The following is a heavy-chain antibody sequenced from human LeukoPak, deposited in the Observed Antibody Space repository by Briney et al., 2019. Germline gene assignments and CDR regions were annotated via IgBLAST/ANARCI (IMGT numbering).Heavy chain of an antibody. V-gene: IGHV3-30-3*01. CDR2: ISSDGSNK. CDR1: GFTFSSYA. D-gene: IGHD3-9*01. J-gene: IGHJ4*02. CDR3: ARVATRYFDWLLNY. Sequence: GGSLRLSCAASGFTFSSYAMHWVRQAPGKGLEWVAVISSDGSNKYYADSVKGRFTISRDNSKNTLYLQMNSLRAEDTAVYYCARVATRYFDWLLNYWGQGTLVTDSS.